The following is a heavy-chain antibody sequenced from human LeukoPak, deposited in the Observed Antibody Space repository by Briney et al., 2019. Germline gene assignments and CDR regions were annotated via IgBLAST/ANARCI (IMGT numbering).Heavy chain of an antibody. CDR3: ARDRSKVTAYDDALDI. CDR1: GFTFSSYE. CDR2: ISDIGTTQ. V-gene: IGHV3-48*03. Sequence: GGSLRLSCAASGFTFSSYELNWVRQAPGKGLEWVSYISDIGTTQHYADSVKGRFTISRDNAKNSMYLQMNSLTAEDTAVYYCARDRSKVTAYDDALDIWGQGTMVIVSS. J-gene: IGHJ3*02. D-gene: IGHD2-21*02.